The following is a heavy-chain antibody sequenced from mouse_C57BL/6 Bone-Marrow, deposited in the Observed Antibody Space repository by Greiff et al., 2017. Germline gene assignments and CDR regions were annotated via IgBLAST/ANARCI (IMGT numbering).Heavy chain of an antibody. CDR2: ISSGGSYT. J-gene: IGHJ4*01. CDR3: ARPMDY. CDR1: GFTFSSYG. V-gene: IGHV5-6*02. Sequence: EVKLEESGGDLVKPGGSLKLSCAASGFTFSSYGMYWVRQTPDKRLEWVATISSGGSYTYYPDSVKGRFTISRDNAKNTLYLQMSSLKSEDTAMYYCARPMDYWGQGTSVTGSS.